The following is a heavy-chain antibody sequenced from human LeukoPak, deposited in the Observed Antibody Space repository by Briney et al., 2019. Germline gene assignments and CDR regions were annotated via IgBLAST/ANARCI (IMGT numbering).Heavy chain of an antibody. Sequence: SETLSLTCAVYGGSFSGYYWSWIRQPPGKGLEWIGEINHSGSTNYNPSLKSRVTISVDTSKNQFSLKLSSVTAADTAVYYCARGKGANVFVVVPAAIDPSYYYYGMDVWGQGTTVTVSS. CDR1: GGSFSGYY. D-gene: IGHD2-2*02. CDR2: INHSGST. CDR3: ARGKGANVFVVVPAAIDPSYYYYGMDV. J-gene: IGHJ6*02. V-gene: IGHV4-34*01.